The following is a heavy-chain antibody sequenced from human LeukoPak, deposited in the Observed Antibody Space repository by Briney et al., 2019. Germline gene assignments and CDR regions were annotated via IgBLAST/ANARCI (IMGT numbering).Heavy chain of an antibody. V-gene: IGHV3-30*18. CDR3: AKNGGGDSYGFYFDY. D-gene: IGHD5-18*01. Sequence: GGSLRLSCAASGLTFSSYGMHWVRQAPGKGLEWVAVISYDGSNKYYADSVKGRFTISRDNSKNTLYLQMNSLRAEDTAVYYCAKNGGGDSYGFYFDYWGQGTLVTVSS. CDR1: GLTFSSYG. CDR2: ISYDGSNK. J-gene: IGHJ4*02.